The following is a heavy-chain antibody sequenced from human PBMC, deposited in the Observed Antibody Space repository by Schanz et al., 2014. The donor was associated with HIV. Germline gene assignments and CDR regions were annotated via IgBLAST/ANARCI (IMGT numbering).Heavy chain of an antibody. J-gene: IGHJ3*02. CDR3: ARDQFRGAFDI. V-gene: IGHV4-34*01. CDR2: INHSGST. CDR1: GGSFSVYS. Sequence: QVQLQQWGAGLLKPSETLSLTCAVYGGSFSVYSWSWIRQPPGKGLQWIGEINHSGSTNYNPSLKSRVTILVDTSKNQFSLKLSSVTAADTAVYYCARDQFRGAFDIWGRGTMVTVSS.